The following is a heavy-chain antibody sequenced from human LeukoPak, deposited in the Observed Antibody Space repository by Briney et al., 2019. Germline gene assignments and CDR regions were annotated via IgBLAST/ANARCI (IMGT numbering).Heavy chain of an antibody. V-gene: IGHV3-66*01. CDR3: ASIFY. J-gene: IGHJ4*02. Sequence: QAGGSLRLSCAASGFTFSSYAMSWVRQAPGKGLEWVSVIYSGGSTYYADSVKGRFTISRDNSKNTLYLQMNSLRAEDTAVYYCASIFYWGQGTLVTVSS. CDR2: IYSGGST. CDR1: GFTFSSYA.